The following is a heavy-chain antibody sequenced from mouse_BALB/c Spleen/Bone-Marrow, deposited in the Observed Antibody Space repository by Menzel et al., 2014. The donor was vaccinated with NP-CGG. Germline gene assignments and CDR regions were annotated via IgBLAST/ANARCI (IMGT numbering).Heavy chain of an antibody. D-gene: IGHD1-2*01. V-gene: IGHV1-4*01. J-gene: IGHJ2*01. CDR3: ARFITTATEYFDY. CDR2: INPSSGYT. CDR1: CYTFTSYT. Sequence: VQLVESWAELARPGASVKMSCKASCYTFTSYTMHWVKQRPGQGLEWIGYINPSSGYTNYNQKFKDKSTLTADKSSSTAYMQLNSLTSEDSAVFYCARFITTATEYFDYWGQGTTLTVSS.